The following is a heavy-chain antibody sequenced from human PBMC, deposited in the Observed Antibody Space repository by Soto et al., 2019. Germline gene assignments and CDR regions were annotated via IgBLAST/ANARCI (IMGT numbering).Heavy chain of an antibody. J-gene: IGHJ5*01. D-gene: IGHD7-27*01. Sequence: EVPLLESGGNLVQPGGSLRLSCAGSGFTFSNCAMAWVRQAPGKGLEWVSSITETGGSTYYADSVRGRFTISRDNSKNTLYLQMNSLRAEDTAVYYCAKVTLTWGMDSWGQGTLVTVSS. V-gene: IGHV3-23*01. CDR3: AKVTLTWGMDS. CDR2: ITETGGST. CDR1: GFTFSNCA.